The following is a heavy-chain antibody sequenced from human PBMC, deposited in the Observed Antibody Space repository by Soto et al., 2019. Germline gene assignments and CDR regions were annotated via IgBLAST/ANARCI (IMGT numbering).Heavy chain of an antibody. D-gene: IGHD6-19*01. Sequence: ASVKVSCKASGFTFTSSAVQWVRQARGQRLEWIGWIVVGSGNTNYAQKFQERVTITRDMSTSTAYMELSSLRSEDAAVYYCASRAPGRIADQIAVADYYYYYGMDVWGQGTTVTVSS. J-gene: IGHJ6*02. CDR1: GFTFTSSA. V-gene: IGHV1-58*01. CDR3: ASRAPGRIADQIAVADYYYYYGMDV. CDR2: IVVGSGNT.